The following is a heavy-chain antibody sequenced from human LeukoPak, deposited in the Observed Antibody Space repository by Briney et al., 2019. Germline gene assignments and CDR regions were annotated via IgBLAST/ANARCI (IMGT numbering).Heavy chain of an antibody. Sequence: GGSLRLSCAASGFTFSSYSMNWVRQAPGKGLEWVSSISSSSSYIYYADSVKGRFTISRDNAKNSLYLQMNSLKTEDTALYYCTTDQFLRSTTYYGMDVWGQGTTVTVSS. CDR1: GFTFSSYS. CDR3: TTDQFLRSTTYYGMDV. J-gene: IGHJ6*02. V-gene: IGHV3-21*03. D-gene: IGHD5-12*01. CDR2: ISSSSSYI.